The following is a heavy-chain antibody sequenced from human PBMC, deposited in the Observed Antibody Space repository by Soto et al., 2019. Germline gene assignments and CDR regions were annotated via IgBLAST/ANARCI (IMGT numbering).Heavy chain of an antibody. CDR3: ARDLHCGGDCYYENDAYDI. V-gene: IGHV1-69*13. D-gene: IGHD2-21*02. J-gene: IGHJ3*02. CDR2: IIPIFGTA. CDR1: GVTFRSYA. Sequence: GASVKVSCKASGVTFRSYAISWVRQAPVQGLEWMGWIIPIFGTANYAQKFQGRVTITADESTSTAYMELSSLRSEDTAVYYCARDLHCGGDCYYENDAYDIWGQGTMVKVSS.